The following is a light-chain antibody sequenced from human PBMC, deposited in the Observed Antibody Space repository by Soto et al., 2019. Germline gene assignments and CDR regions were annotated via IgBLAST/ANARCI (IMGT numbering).Light chain of an antibody. CDR1: QSVSSN. V-gene: IGKV3-15*01. CDR2: GAS. CDR3: QQYNNWPPWT. Sequence: EIVMTQSPATLSVSPGERATLSCRASQSVSSNLAWYQQKPGQDPRLLIYGASTRATGIPARFSGSWSGTEFTLTISSLQSEDFAVYYCQQYNNWPPWTFGQGTKVDIK. J-gene: IGKJ1*01.